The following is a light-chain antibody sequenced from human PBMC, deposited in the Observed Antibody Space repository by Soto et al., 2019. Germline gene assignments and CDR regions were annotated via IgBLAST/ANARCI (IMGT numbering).Light chain of an antibody. V-gene: IGKV3-20*01. Sequence: EIVLTQSPGTLSLSPGERATLSCRASQSVSSSYLAWYQQKPGQAPRLLIYGASSRATGIPERFSGSGSGTDFTITISRLEPEDFAVYYCQQYGSSPPKYTFGQGTKLEIK. J-gene: IGKJ2*01. CDR2: GAS. CDR1: QSVSSSY. CDR3: QQYGSSPPKYT.